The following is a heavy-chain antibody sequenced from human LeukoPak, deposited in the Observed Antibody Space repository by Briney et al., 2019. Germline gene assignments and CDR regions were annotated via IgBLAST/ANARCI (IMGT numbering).Heavy chain of an antibody. CDR1: GGTFSSYT. CDR2: SIPILGIA. D-gene: IGHD1-20*01. CDR3: AGAAYNWNDYYYYGMDV. J-gene: IGHJ6*02. V-gene: IGHV1-69*02. Sequence: SVKVSCRASGGTFSSYTIMWVRQAPGQGLEWMGRSIPILGIANYAQKFRGRVTITADKSTSTAYMELSSLRSEDTAVYYCAGAAYNWNDYYYYGMDVWGQGTTVTVSS.